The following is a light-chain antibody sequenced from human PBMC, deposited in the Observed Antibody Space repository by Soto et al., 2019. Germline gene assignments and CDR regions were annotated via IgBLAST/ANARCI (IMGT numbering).Light chain of an antibody. CDR2: AAS. CDR1: QGIGNF. Sequence: DIQMTQSPSSLSASVGDRVTITCRASQGIGNFLAWYQQKPGKVPKLLIYAASTLQSGVPSRFSGSGSGTHFTLTISSLQPEDAATYYCQKYNSAPLTFGGGTKVEIK. CDR3: QKYNSAPLT. J-gene: IGKJ4*01. V-gene: IGKV1-27*01.